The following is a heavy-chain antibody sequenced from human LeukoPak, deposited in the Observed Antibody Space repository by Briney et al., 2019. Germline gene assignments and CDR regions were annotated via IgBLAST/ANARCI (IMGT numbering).Heavy chain of an antibody. CDR3: ARHVGFFDAFDI. V-gene: IGHV4-59*08. D-gene: IGHD3-3*01. CDR1: GASISSHY. Sequence: KPSETLSLTCTVSGASISSHYWTWIRQSPGKRLEWIGYVFYSGTTNYSPSLNSRVTISIDTSKNQFSLKLSSVTAADTAVYFCARHVGFFDAFDIWGQGTMVTVSS. J-gene: IGHJ3*02. CDR2: VFYSGTT.